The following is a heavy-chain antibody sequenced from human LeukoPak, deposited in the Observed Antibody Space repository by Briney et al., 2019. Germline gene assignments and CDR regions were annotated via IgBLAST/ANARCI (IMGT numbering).Heavy chain of an antibody. CDR2: IYSDGTT. Sequence: PGGSLRLSCAVSRATVRDNYLTWVRQAPGKGLEWVSVIYSDGTTYYADFVKGRFTISRDNSKNTLYLQMNRLRAEDTGVYYCATNYGSGSYYTDYWGQGTLVTVYS. V-gene: IGHV3-66*01. CDR3: ATNYGSGSYYTDY. CDR1: RATVRDNY. D-gene: IGHD3-10*01. J-gene: IGHJ4*02.